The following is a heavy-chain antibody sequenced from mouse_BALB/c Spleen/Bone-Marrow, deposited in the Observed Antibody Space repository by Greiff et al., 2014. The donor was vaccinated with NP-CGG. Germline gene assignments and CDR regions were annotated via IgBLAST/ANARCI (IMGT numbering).Heavy chain of an antibody. CDR3: ARCGWSFDY. Sequence: QVQLQQPGAELMKPGASVKMSCKATGYTFSDYWIEWVKQRPGHGLEWIGEILPGSGSTNCNEKFKGKATFTVEASSNTAYMHLSSLTSEDSAVYFCARCGWSFDYWGQGTTLTVSS. J-gene: IGHJ2*01. D-gene: IGHD2-3*01. V-gene: IGHV1-9*01. CDR2: ILPGSGST. CDR1: GYTFSDYW.